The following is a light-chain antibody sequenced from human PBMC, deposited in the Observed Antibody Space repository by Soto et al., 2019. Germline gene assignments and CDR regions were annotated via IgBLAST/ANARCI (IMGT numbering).Light chain of an antibody. CDR3: CSYAGSYTWV. J-gene: IGLJ3*02. CDR1: SSDVGTYNY. V-gene: IGLV2-11*01. Sequence: QSALTQPRSVSGSPGQSVTISCTGTSSDVGTYNYVSWYQQHPGKAPKLIIYDVSKRPSGVPDRFSASKSGSTASLTISGLQAEDESDYYCCSYAGSYTWVFGGGTQLTVL. CDR2: DVS.